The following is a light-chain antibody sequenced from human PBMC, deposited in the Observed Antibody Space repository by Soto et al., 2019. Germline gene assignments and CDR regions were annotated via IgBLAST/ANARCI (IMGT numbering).Light chain of an antibody. CDR2: NND. CDR1: SSNIGSNT. CDR3: AAWDDSLTALL. V-gene: IGLV1-44*01. J-gene: IGLJ3*02. Sequence: QPVLTQPPSASGTPGQSVTISCSGSSSNIGSNTVNWYQQLSGAAPKLLIHNNDQRPSGVPDRFSGSKSDTSASLAISGLQSADEADYYCAAWDDSLTALLFGGGTQLTVL.